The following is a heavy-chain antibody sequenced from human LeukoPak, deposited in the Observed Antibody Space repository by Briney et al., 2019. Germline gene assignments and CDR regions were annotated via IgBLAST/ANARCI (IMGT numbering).Heavy chain of an antibody. J-gene: IGHJ4*02. CDR2: INSDGSSA. CDR3: ARRVVGATPYYFDY. CDR1: GFTFSNFW. Sequence: PGGSLRLSCAASGFTFSNFWMGWVRQAPGKGLVWVSRINSDGSSASYADSVKGRFTISRDNAKNTLYLQMNSLRAEDTAVYYCARRVVGATPYYFDYWGQGTLVTVSS. D-gene: IGHD1-26*01. V-gene: IGHV3-74*01.